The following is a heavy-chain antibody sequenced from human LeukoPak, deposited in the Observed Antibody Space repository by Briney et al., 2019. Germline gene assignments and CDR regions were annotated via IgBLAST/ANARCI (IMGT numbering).Heavy chain of an antibody. D-gene: IGHD6-13*01. V-gene: IGHV3-30*02. J-gene: IGHJ4*02. Sequence: GGTLRLSCAASGFTFSSYGMHWVRQAPGKGLEWVAFIRYDGSNKYYADSVKGRFTISRDNSKNTLYLQMNSLRAEDTAVYYCAKDVFGSSWPLGFDYWGQGTLVTVSS. CDR3: AKDVFGSSWPLGFDY. CDR1: GFTFSSYG. CDR2: IRYDGSNK.